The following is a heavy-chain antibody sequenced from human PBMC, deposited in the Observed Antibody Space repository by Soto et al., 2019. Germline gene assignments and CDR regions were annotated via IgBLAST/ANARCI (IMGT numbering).Heavy chain of an antibody. J-gene: IGHJ5*02. V-gene: IGHV4-31*11. CDR3: AREDAARIERWFDA. CDR1: GGSIISASYS. Sequence: TLSLTCAVSGGSIISASYSWNWIRQSPGRGLEWIGHIYSSGSTYYNPSLKSRVSISVDTSNNQLSLKLTSVTAADTAVYFCAREDAARIERWFDAWGQGILVTVSS. D-gene: IGHD6-6*01. CDR2: IYSSGST.